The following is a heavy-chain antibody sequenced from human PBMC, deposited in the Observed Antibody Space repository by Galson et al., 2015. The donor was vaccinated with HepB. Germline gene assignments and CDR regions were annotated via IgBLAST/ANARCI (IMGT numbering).Heavy chain of an antibody. J-gene: IGHJ5*02. V-gene: IGHV4-4*07. D-gene: IGHD4-23*01. CDR2: IYTSGST. Sequence: SETLSLTCAVYGGSFSGYYWSWIRQPAGKGLEWIGRIYTSGSTNYNPSLKSRVTMSVDTSKNQFSLKLSSVTAADTAVYYCAREGGTTVVKRWFDPWGQGTLVTVSS. CDR3: AREGGTTVVKRWFDP. CDR1: GGSFSGYY.